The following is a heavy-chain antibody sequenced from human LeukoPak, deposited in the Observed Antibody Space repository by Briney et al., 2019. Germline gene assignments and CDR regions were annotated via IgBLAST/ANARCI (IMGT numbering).Heavy chain of an antibody. V-gene: IGHV4-39*07. D-gene: IGHD3-3*01. CDR3: ARGASGDFWSGYYRTHFDY. J-gene: IGHJ4*02. CDR1: GGSISSSSYY. CDR2: IYYSGST. Sequence: SETLSLTCTVSGGSISSSSYYWGWIRQPPGKGLEWIGSIYYSGSTYYNPSLKSRVTISVDTSKNQFSLKLSSVTAADTAVYYCARGASGDFWSGYYRTHFDYWGQGTLVTVSS.